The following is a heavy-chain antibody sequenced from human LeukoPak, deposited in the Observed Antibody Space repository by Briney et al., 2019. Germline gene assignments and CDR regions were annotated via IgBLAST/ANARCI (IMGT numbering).Heavy chain of an antibody. CDR1: GGSISSYS. CDR2: IYTSGST. D-gene: IGHD2-15*01. Sequence: PSETLSLSCTDPGGSISSYSWTWIRQPAGKGLEWIGRIYTSGSTNYNPSLKSRVTMSVDTSKNQFSLKLISVTAADTAVYYCARGYCSGGSCYSSYWYFDLWGRGTLVTVSS. CDR3: ARGYCSGGSCYSSYWYFDL. J-gene: IGHJ2*01. V-gene: IGHV4-4*07.